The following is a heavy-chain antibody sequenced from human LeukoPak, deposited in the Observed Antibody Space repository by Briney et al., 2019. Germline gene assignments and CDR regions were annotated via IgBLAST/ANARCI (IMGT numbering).Heavy chain of an antibody. V-gene: IGHV4-59*08. Sequence: SETLSLTCTVSGGSMSSYYWIWIRQPPGKGLEWIGYIYYSGSTKYNPSLKSRVTISVDTSKNQFSLKLSSVTAADTAVYYCARGARAGYNLEPFDYWGQGTLVTVSS. CDR3: ARGARAGYNLEPFDY. CDR2: IYYSGST. CDR1: GGSMSSYY. D-gene: IGHD5-24*01. J-gene: IGHJ4*02.